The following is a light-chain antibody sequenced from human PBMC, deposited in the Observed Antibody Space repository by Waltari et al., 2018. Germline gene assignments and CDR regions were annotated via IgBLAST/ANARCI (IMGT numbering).Light chain of an antibody. V-gene: IGLV1-51*01. CDR1: SSTIGENY. CDR3: GTWDSSLSAAV. J-gene: IGLJ2*01. Sequence: QSVLTQPPSVSASPGQKVTISCSGSSSTIGENYVSWYQQLPGTAPKLLIYDTHKRPSGIPARFSGSKSGTSATLGITGLQTGDEADYYCGTWDSSLSAAVFGGGTKLTVL. CDR2: DTH.